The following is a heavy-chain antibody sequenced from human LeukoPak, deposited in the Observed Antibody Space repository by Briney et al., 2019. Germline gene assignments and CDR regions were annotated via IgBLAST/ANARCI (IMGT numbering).Heavy chain of an antibody. CDR2: INPNSGGT. V-gene: IGHV1-2*02. J-gene: IGHJ4*02. Sequence: ASVKVSCKASGYTFTGYYMHWVRQAPGQGLEWMGWINPNSGGTNYAQKFQGRVTMTRDTSISTAYMELSRLRSDDTAVYYCAREDYGDDYPDYWGQGTLVTVSS. D-gene: IGHD4-17*01. CDR1: GYTFTGYY. CDR3: AREDYGDDYPDY.